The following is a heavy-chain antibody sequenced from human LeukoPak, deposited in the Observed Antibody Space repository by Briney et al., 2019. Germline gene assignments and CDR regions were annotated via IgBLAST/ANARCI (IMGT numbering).Heavy chain of an antibody. Sequence: SETLSLTCTVSGGSISSSTYSWTWIHQPPGKGLEWIGSIHYDGNTYYKPSLKSRVTISVDTSKIQFSLRLSSATAADMATYYCARHSLNNYGSYYWGQGTLVTVSS. D-gene: IGHD5-24*01. CDR2: IHYDGNT. CDR3: ARHSLNNYGSYY. CDR1: GGSISSSTYS. J-gene: IGHJ4*02. V-gene: IGHV4-39*01.